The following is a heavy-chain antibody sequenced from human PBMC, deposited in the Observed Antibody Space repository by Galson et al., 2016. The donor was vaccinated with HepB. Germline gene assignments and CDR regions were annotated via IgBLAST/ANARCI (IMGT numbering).Heavy chain of an antibody. J-gene: IGHJ4*02. Sequence: SLRLSCAASGLTFTGYAIHWVRQAPGKGLEWVAVISYDGSNTYYADSVKGRFTISRDISKNTLYLQMNSLRAEDTAVYYCARDLIVGALDFVDWGQGTLVTVSS. CDR1: GLTFTGYA. D-gene: IGHD1-26*01. CDR3: ARDLIVGALDFVD. CDR2: ISYDGSNT. V-gene: IGHV3-30*04.